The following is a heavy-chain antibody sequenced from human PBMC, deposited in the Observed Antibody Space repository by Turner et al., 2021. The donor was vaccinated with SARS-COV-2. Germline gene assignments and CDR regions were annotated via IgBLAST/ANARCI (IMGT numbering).Heavy chain of an antibody. CDR1: GYTFAGYY. J-gene: IGHJ4*02. Sequence: QLQLVQSGAEVKKPGSSVKVSCKASGYTFAGYYIHWVRQAPGQGLKWMGWSNPNSGGTNYAQRFQGRVTMTGDTSISTDDMELSTLRSDDTAVYYCARSVSWLQSLTVDYWGQGNLVTVSS. D-gene: IGHD5-12*01. CDR3: ARSVSWLQSLTVDY. V-gene: IGHV1-2*02. CDR2: SNPNSGGT.